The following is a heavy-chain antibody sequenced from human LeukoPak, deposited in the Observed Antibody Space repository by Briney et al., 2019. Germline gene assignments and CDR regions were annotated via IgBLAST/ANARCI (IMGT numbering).Heavy chain of an antibody. J-gene: IGHJ4*02. CDR3: ARLSAMVRGPEDIFYFEY. Sequence: GGSLRLSCEASGLTFNKYSMTWVRQAPGKGLEWVANIRQNGSEKYYVDSVKGRFTISRDIAKQSVFLQMNSLRAEDTAVYYCARLSAMVRGPEDIFYFEYWGLGTLVTVSS. CDR1: GLTFNKYS. CDR2: IRQNGSEK. V-gene: IGHV3-7*01. D-gene: IGHD3-10*01.